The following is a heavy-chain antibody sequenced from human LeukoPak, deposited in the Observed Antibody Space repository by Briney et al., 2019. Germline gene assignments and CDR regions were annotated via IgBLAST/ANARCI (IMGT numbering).Heavy chain of an antibody. CDR1: GFTLSSYA. CDR2: ISYDGSNK. V-gene: IGHV3-30*04. D-gene: IGHD2-15*01. Sequence: GGSLRLSCAASGFTLSSYAMHWVRQTPGKGLEWVVVISYDGSNKYYADSVKGRFTISIDKSKNTLYLQMNSLSAEDTDVYYCARDPGLNIVVVSPDYWGQGTLVTVSS. J-gene: IGHJ4*02. CDR3: ARDPGLNIVVVSPDY.